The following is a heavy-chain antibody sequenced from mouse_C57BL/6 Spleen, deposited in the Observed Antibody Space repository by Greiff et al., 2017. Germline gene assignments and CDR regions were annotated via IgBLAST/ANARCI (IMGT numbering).Heavy chain of an antibody. J-gene: IGHJ3*01. CDR1: GYTFTSYW. CDR2: IDPSDSYT. V-gene: IGHV1-69*01. CDR3: AKLGGFAY. D-gene: IGHD4-1*01. Sequence: VKLQEPGAELVMPGASVKLSCKASGYTFTSYWMHWVKQRPGQGLEWIGEIDPSDSYTNYNQKFKGKSTLTVDKSSSTAYMQLSSLTSEDSAVYYCAKLGGFAYWGQGTLVTVSA.